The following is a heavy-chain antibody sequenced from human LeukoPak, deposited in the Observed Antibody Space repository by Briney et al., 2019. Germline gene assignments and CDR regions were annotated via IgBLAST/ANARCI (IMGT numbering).Heavy chain of an antibody. CDR1: GGSISSGGYS. V-gene: IGHV4-30-2*02. J-gene: IGHJ4*02. CDR2: IYHSGST. D-gene: IGHD3-3*01. CDR3: ARNRPYDFWSGYYPYYFDY. Sequence: SETLSLTCAVSGGSISSGGYSWSWIRQPPGKGLEWIGYIYHSGSTYYNPSLKSRVTISVDTSKNQFSLKLSSVTAADTAVYYCARNRPYDFWSGYYPYYFDYWGQGTLVTVSS.